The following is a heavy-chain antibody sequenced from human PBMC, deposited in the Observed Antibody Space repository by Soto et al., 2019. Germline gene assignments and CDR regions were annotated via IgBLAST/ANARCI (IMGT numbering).Heavy chain of an antibody. D-gene: IGHD3-9*01. Sequence: SETLSLTCTVSGGSISSYYWSWIRQPPGKGLEWIGYIYYSGSTNYNPSLKSRVTISVDTSKNQFSLKLSSVTAADTAVYYCARDYRYYDILTGYVRDGMDVWGQGTTVTVSS. CDR2: IYYSGST. CDR1: GGSISSYY. CDR3: ARDYRYYDILTGYVRDGMDV. V-gene: IGHV4-59*01. J-gene: IGHJ6*02.